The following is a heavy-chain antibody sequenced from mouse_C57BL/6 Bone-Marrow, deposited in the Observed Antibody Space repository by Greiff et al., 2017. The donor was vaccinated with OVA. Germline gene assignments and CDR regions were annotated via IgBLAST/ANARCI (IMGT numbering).Heavy chain of an antibody. Sequence: QVQLQQSGPGLVQPSQCLSLTCTVSGFSFTSYGVHWVRQPPGKGLEWLGVIWSGGSTDDNAAFISRLSISKDNYKSQVFFKMNSLQADDTTIYYCGSYRFAYWGQGTLVTVSA. D-gene: IGHD1-1*01. V-gene: IGHV2-4*01. J-gene: IGHJ3*01. CDR2: IWSGGST. CDR3: GSYRFAY. CDR1: GFSFTSYG.